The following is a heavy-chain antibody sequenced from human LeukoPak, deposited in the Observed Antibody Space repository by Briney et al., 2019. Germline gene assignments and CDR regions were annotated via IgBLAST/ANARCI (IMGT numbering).Heavy chain of an antibody. CDR3: ARPGYTAGYDI. V-gene: IGHV3-21*06. Sequence: GGSLRLSCAASGFSFSDYNMNWVRQAPGKGLEWVSSISSGSSHIYYADSVKGRFTISRDNAKNSLYLQMNSLRAEDTALYYCARPGYTAGYDIWGQGTMVTVSS. CDR2: ISSGSSHI. CDR1: GFSFSDYN. D-gene: IGHD3-9*01. J-gene: IGHJ3*02.